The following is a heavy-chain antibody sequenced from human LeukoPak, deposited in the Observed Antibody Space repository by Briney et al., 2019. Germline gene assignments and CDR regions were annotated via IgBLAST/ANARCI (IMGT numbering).Heavy chain of an antibody. J-gene: IGHJ4*02. V-gene: IGHV4-4*07. D-gene: IGHD3-3*01. CDR1: GGSISSYY. CDR3: ARGVTYYDFWSGPNYYFDY. CDR2: IYTSGST. Sequence: PSETLSLTCTVSGGSISSYYWSWSRQPAGKGLEWIGRIYTSGSTNYNPSRKSRVTMSVDTSKNQFSLKLSSVTAADTAVYYCARGVTYYDFWSGPNYYFDYWGQGTLVTVSS.